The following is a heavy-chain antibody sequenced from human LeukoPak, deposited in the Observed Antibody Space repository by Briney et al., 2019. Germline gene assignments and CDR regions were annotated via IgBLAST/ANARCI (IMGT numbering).Heavy chain of an antibody. CDR3: ASGGVLYYFDY. CDR2: INPSGGST. J-gene: IGHJ4*02. V-gene: IGHV1-46*01. D-gene: IGHD2/OR15-2a*01. Sequence: ASVKVSCKATGYTFTSYYMHWVRQAPGQGLEWMGIINPSGGSTSYAQKFQGRVTMTRDTSTSTVYMELSSLRSEDTAVYYCASGGVLYYFDYWGQGTLVTVSS. CDR1: GYTFTSYY.